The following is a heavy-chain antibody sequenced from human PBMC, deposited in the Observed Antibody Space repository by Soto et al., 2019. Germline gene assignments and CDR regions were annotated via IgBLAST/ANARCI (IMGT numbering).Heavy chain of an antibody. CDR2: INPNSGGT. D-gene: IGHD3-16*02. V-gene: IGHV1-2*02. Sequence: ASVKVSCRAAGYTFTGYYMQWVRQAPGQGLEWMGWINPNSGGTNYAQKFQGRVTMTRDTSISTAYMELSRLRSDDTAVYYCAGRRPFGGVIVKNDYYYGMDVWGQGTTVTVSS. CDR3: AGRRPFGGVIVKNDYYYGMDV. J-gene: IGHJ6*02. CDR1: GYTFTGYY.